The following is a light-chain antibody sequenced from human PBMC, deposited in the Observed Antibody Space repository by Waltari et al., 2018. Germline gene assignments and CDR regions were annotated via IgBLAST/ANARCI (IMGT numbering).Light chain of an antibody. J-gene: IGKJ3*01. CDR3: QQYYSMPLT. CDR1: QSIFYSSNNKNY. Sequence: DIVMTQSPDSLAVSLGERVSINCKSSQSIFYSSNNKNYLAWYQQKPEQPPKLLIYWASSREFGVPKRFSGSVSGTDFTLTISSLEAEDVAIYYCQQYYSMPLTCGPGTTVEI. CDR2: WAS. V-gene: IGKV4-1*01.